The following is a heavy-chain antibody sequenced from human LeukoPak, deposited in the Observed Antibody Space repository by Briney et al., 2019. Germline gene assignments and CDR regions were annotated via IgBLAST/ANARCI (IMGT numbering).Heavy chain of an antibody. V-gene: IGHV4-59*11. CDR1: GGSISSHY. CDR2: IYYSGST. Sequence: SETLSLTCTVSGGSISSHYWSWIRQPPGKGLEWIGYIYYSGSTNYNHSLKSRVTISVDTSKNQFSLKLSSVTAADTAVYYCARDRHDSSGYYRFDYWGQGTLVTVSS. CDR3: ARDRHDSSGYYRFDY. J-gene: IGHJ4*02. D-gene: IGHD3-22*01.